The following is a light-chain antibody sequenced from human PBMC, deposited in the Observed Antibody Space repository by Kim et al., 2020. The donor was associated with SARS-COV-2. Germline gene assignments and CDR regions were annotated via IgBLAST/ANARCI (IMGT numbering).Light chain of an antibody. V-gene: IGKV1-5*01. CDR3: QQYHTFWS. CDR2: DAS. Sequence: DIQMAQSPSALSASVGDEVTITCRASESISMWLAWYQQRPGKAPRLLIFDASTSQSGVPSRFRGSGSGTEFTLTISSLQPDDFATYYCQQYHTFWSFGQGTKVDIK. CDR1: ESISMW. J-gene: IGKJ1*01.